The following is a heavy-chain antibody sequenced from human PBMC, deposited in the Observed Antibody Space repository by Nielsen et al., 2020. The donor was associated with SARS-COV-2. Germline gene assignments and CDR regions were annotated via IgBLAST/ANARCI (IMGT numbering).Heavy chain of an antibody. CDR3: ARGSGMGV. Sequence: GESLKISFAASGFTFDDYGMSWVRQAPGKGLEWVSGINWNGGSTGYADSVKGRFTISRDNAKNSLYLQMNSLRADDTARYYCARGSGMGVWSQGTAVIVSS. CDR2: INWNGGST. CDR1: GFTFDDYG. J-gene: IGHJ6*02. V-gene: IGHV3-20*03. D-gene: IGHD3-10*01.